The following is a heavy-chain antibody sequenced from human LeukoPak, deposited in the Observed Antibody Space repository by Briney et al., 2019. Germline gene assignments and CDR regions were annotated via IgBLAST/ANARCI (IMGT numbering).Heavy chain of an antibody. V-gene: IGHV3-21*01. CDR2: ISSSSSYI. D-gene: IGHD1-14*01. CDR1: GFTFSSYS. Sequence: GGSLRLSCAASGFTFSSYSMNWVRQAPGKGLEWVSSISSSSSYIYYADSVKGRFTISRDNAKNSLSLQMNSLRAEDTAVYYCARSPAGANYYLDVWGKGTTVTISS. CDR3: ARSPAGANYYLDV. J-gene: IGHJ6*03.